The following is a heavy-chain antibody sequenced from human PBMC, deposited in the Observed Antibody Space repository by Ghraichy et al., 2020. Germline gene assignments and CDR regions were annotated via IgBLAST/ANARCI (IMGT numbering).Heavy chain of an antibody. CDR1: GFTFSSYG. CDR3: AREEYCGGDCPGDAFDI. Sequence: GGSLRLSCAASGFTFSSYGMHWVRQAPGKGLEWVAVIWYDGSNKYYADSVKGRFTISRDNSKNTLYLQMNSLRAEDTAVYYCAREEYCGGDCPGDAFDIWGQGTMVTVSS. CDR2: IWYDGSNK. J-gene: IGHJ3*02. V-gene: IGHV3-33*01. D-gene: IGHD2-21*02.